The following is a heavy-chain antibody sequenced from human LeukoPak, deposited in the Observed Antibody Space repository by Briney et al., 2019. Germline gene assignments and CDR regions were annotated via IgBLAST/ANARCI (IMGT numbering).Heavy chain of an antibody. Sequence: GESLKISCKGSGYSFTNYWIGWVRQMPGKGLEWMGIIYPGDSDTRYSPSFQGQVTISAGKSISTAYLQWSSLKASDTAMYYCARGDCSSTSCYFYFDYWGQGTLVTVSS. D-gene: IGHD2-2*01. CDR1: GYSFTNYW. J-gene: IGHJ4*02. CDR3: ARGDCSSTSCYFYFDY. V-gene: IGHV5-51*01. CDR2: IYPGDSDT.